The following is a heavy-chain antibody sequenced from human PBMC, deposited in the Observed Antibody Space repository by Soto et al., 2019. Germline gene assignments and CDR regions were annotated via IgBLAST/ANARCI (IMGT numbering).Heavy chain of an antibody. CDR1: GFTLISKY. CDR2: IYSGGST. CDR3: AIPYYDFWSGPRPVDV. Sequence: PGGSLRLSCAASGFTLISKYMSWVLQAPWKGLEWVSVIYSGGSTYYADSVKGRFTISRDNSKNTLYLQMNSLRAEDTAVYYCAIPYYDFWSGPRPVDVWGQGTTVTVSS. D-gene: IGHD3-3*01. J-gene: IGHJ6*02. V-gene: IGHV3-53*01.